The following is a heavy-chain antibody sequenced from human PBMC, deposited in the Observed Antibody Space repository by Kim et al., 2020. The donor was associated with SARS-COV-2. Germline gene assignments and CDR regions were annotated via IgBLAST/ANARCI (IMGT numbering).Heavy chain of an antibody. CDR2: ISSDGGNK. J-gene: IGHJ5*02. D-gene: IGHD7-27*01. CDR1: GFSFSSYG. Sequence: GGSLRLSCEDSGFSFSSYGMNWVRQAPGKGLEWVAVISSDGGNKFYADSVKGRFTISRDNSKKTLYLQMNSLRVEDTAMYYCANRHRCVVWGPFDPWGPRTLVSVS. CDR3: ANRHRCVVWGPFDP. V-gene: IGHV3-30*18.